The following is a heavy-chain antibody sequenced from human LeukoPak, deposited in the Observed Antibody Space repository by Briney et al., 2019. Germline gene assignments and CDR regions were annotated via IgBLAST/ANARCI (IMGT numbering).Heavy chain of an antibody. V-gene: IGHV3-53*01. CDR2: IYAGGST. CDR1: GFSVSNNY. CDR3: ARDPTGASV. D-gene: IGHD1-14*01. J-gene: IGHJ6*04. Sequence: GGSLRLSRAASGFSVSNNYISWVRQPPGKGLEWISVIYAGGSTFYTDSVQGRFTTARDNSKNTVYLQMDRLTPENTAVYYCARDPTGASVWGRGTTVTVSS.